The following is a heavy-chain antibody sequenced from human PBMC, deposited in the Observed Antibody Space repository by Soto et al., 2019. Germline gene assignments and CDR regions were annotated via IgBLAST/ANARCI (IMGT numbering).Heavy chain of an antibody. CDR2: INPRGGST. CDR1: GYTFTSYY. CDR3: ASQMPTHRGYSGGSPFYY. J-gene: IGHJ4*02. Sequence: ASVKVSCKASGYTFTSYYMHWVRQAPGQGLEWMGIINPRGGSTSYAQKFQGRVTMTRDTFTSTVYMELSSLRSEDTAVYYCASQMPTHRGYSGGSPFYYWGQGTLVTVSS. D-gene: IGHD2-15*01. V-gene: IGHV1-46*01.